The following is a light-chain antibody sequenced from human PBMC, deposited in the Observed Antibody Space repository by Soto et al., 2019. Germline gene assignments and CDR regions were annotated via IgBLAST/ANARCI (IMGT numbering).Light chain of an antibody. J-gene: IGLJ3*02. CDR2: EVS. Sequence: QSALTQPASVSGSPVQSITISCTGTSSDVGGYNYVSWYQQHPGKATKLMIYEVSNRPSGVSNRFSGSKSGNTASLTISGLQAEYEADYYCCSYTSSITVFGEGNKLTV. CDR1: SSDVGGYNY. V-gene: IGLV2-14*01. CDR3: CSYTSSITV.